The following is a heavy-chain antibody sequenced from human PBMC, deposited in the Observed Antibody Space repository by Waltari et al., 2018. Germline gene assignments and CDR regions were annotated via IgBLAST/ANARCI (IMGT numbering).Heavy chain of an antibody. CDR3: VRDQWFAFDI. V-gene: IGHV3-7*01. D-gene: IGHD3-22*01. CDR1: GFTLSNYR. J-gene: IGHJ3*02. Sequence: EVQLVESGGGLVQPGGSLRLSCAASGFTLSNYRMSWVRQAPGKGPEWVANIMTDGREEYYVDSVRGRFTISRDNAKNSLYLQMNSLRPEDTAVYYCVRDQWFAFDIWGQGTMVTVSS. CDR2: IMTDGREE.